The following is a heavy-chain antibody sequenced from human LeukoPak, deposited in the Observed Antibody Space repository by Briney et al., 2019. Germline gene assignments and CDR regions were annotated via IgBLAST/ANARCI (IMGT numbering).Heavy chain of an antibody. Sequence: SETLSLTCAVYGGSFSGYYWSWIRQPPGKGLEWIAEINRSGSTNYNPSLKSRVSVSADTSKNQFSLKVKSVTAADTALYYCARGPDYGGNSGRVDYWGQGTLVTVSS. D-gene: IGHD4-23*01. CDR2: INRSGST. CDR3: ARGPDYGGNSGRVDY. J-gene: IGHJ4*02. CDR1: GGSFSGYY. V-gene: IGHV4-34*01.